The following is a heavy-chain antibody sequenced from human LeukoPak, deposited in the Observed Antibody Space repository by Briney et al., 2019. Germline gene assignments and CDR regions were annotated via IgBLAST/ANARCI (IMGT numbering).Heavy chain of an antibody. V-gene: IGHV3-53*01. D-gene: IGHD1-26*01. CDR1: GFTVSSNY. J-gene: IGHJ5*02. CDR2: IYSGGST. CDR3: AKASLAARTYNNWFDP. Sequence: GGFLRLSCAASGFTVSSNYMSWVRQAPGKGLEWVSVIYSGGSTYYADSVKGRFTISRDNSKNTLYLQMNSLRAEDTAVYYCAKASLAARTYNNWFDPWGQGTLVTVSS.